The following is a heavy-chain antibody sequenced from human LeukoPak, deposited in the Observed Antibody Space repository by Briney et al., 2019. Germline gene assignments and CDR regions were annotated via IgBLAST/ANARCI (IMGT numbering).Heavy chain of an antibody. CDR3: ARRSTGWYYFDY. CDR1: GYSFTSYW. Sequence: GESLKITCQGSGYSFTSYWIAWVRQMPGKGLEWMGIIYPGDSTTRYSPSFQGQVTISADKSISTAYLQWSSLKASDTVMYYCARRSTGWYYFDYWGQGTLLTVSS. J-gene: IGHJ4*02. D-gene: IGHD6-19*01. V-gene: IGHV5-51*01. CDR2: IYPGDSTT.